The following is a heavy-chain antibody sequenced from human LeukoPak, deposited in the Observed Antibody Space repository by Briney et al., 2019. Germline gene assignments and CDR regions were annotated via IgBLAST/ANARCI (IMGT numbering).Heavy chain of an antibody. V-gene: IGHV4-39*01. CDR1: GDSPSSTTYY. D-gene: IGHD5-12*01. Sequence: SETLSLTCTVSGDSPSSTTYYWDWIRQAPRKGLEWIGNIYDSVTTHYNPSLKSRVTISGDTSKNQFSLKLNSVTAADTAIYYCATHRRSGSGGSENAFEIWGQGTMVTVSS. CDR3: ATHRRSGSGGSENAFEI. J-gene: IGHJ3*02. CDR2: IYDSVTT.